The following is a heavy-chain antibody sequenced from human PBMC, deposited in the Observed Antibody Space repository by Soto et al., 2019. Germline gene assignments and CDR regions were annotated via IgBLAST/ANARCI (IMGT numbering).Heavy chain of an antibody. CDR1: GYSFTSYW. Sequence: EVQLVQSGAEVKKPGESLRISCKGSGYSFTSYWISWVRQMPGKGLEWMGRIDPSDSHTNYSPSFQGHVTISADKSISTAYLQWSSLKASDTAMYYCARLPNEYIVGAKGRGYYFDYWGQGTLVTVSS. V-gene: IGHV5-10-1*03. CDR3: ARLPNEYIVGAKGRGYYFDY. CDR2: IDPSDSHT. J-gene: IGHJ4*02. D-gene: IGHD1-26*01.